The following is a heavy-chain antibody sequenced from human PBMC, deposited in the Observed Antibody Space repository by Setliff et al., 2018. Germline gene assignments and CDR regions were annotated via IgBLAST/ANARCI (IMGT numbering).Heavy chain of an antibody. D-gene: IGHD3-10*01. CDR2: IYYSGTA. J-gene: IGHJ4*02. CDR3: ARHEFVGGYYGSVTYRHFDY. Sequence: PSETLSLTCTVSGGSISSSSYQWGWVRQTPGKGLVWIGSIYYSGTAYYNPSLKSRVTISVDTSKNQFSLQVTSVTATDTAVYYCARHEFVGGYYGSVTYRHFDYWGQGILVTVSS. CDR1: GGSISSSSYQ. V-gene: IGHV4-39*01.